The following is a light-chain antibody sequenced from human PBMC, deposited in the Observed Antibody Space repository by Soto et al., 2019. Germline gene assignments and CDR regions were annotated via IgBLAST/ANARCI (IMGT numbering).Light chain of an antibody. J-gene: IGLJ2*01. CDR3: CSYTSLSTVV. CDR2: AVS. Sequence: QSVLTQPSSVSGSPGQSITISCTGTSSDVGGYNHVSWYQHSPGKAPKLILFAVSDRPSGVSHRFSGSKSGNTASLTISGLQAEDEADYYCCSYTSLSTVVFGGGTQLTVL. CDR1: SSDVGGYNH. V-gene: IGLV2-14*01.